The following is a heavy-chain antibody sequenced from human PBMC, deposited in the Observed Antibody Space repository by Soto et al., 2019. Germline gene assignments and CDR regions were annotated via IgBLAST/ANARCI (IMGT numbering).Heavy chain of an antibody. CDR2: IIPISGTA. CDR3: ARSQGSSTSLEIYYYYYYGMDV. D-gene: IGHD2-2*01. J-gene: IGHJ6*02. Sequence: QVQLVQSGAEVKKPGSSVKVSCKASGGTFSSYAISWVRQAPGQGLEWMGGIIPISGTANYAQTFQGRVTITADESTSTASMELRSLRSEDTAVYYCARSQGSSTSLEIYYYYYYGMDVWGQGTTVTVSS. CDR1: GGTFSSYA. V-gene: IGHV1-69*01.